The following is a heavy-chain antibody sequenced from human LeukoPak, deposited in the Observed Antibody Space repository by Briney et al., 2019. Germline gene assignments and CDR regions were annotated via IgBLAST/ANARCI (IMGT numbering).Heavy chain of an antibody. J-gene: IGHJ3*02. CDR3: ARGVEMATIDADAFDI. V-gene: IGHV1-69*05. D-gene: IGHD5-24*01. Sequence: SVKVSCKASGGTFSSYAISWVRQAPGQGLEWMGGIIPIFGTANYAQKFQGRVTITTDESTSTAYMELSSLRSEDTAVYYCARGVEMATIDADAFDIRGQGTMVTVSS. CDR2: IIPIFGTA. CDR1: GGTFSSYA.